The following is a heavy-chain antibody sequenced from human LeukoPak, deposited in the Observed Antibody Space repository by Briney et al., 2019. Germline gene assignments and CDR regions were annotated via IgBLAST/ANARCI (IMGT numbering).Heavy chain of an antibody. Sequence: GGSLRLSCAASGFTFSSYAMSWVRQAPGKGLEWVSAISNSGGSTYYADSVKGRFTISRDNSKNTLFLQMNSLRAEDTAIYYCTRYRTGTSCYGAYYGLDVWGHGTTVTVSS. D-gene: IGHD2-2*01. J-gene: IGHJ6*02. CDR1: GFTFSSYA. CDR2: ISNSGGST. CDR3: TRYRTGTSCYGAYYGLDV. V-gene: IGHV3-23*01.